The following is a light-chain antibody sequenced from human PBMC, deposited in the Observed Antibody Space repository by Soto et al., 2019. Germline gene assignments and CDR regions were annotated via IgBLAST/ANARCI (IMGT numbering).Light chain of an antibody. V-gene: IGKV2-28*01. CDR3: MQALQTPWT. CDR2: LAS. Sequence: DIVMTQSPLSLPVTPGEPASISCRSSQSLLHGNGYNYLDWYLQKPGQSPQLLIYLASSRDSGVNDRFSGSGSGTDFTQKIRRVEAEDVGVYYCMQALQTPWTFGQGTKLEIK. CDR1: QSLLHGNGYNY. J-gene: IGKJ2*02.